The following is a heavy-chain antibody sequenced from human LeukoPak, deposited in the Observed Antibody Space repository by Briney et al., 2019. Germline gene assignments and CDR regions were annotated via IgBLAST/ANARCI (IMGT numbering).Heavy chain of an antibody. J-gene: IGHJ6*04. Sequence: PGRSLRLSCAASGFTFSSYGMHWVRQAPGKGLEWVAVISYDGSNKYYADSVKGRFTISRDNSKNTLYLQMYSLRAEDTAVYYCAKDLAFYGSGSYYIAGYYYGMDVWGKGTTVTVSS. V-gene: IGHV3-30*18. CDR3: AKDLAFYGSGSYYIAGYYYGMDV. CDR1: GFTFSSYG. D-gene: IGHD3-10*01. CDR2: ISYDGSNK.